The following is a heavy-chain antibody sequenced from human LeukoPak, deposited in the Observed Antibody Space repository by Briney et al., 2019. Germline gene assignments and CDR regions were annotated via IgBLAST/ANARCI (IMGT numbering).Heavy chain of an antibody. D-gene: IGHD3-22*01. V-gene: IGHV3-21*01. CDR3: ARAPDYYDSSEYFDY. CDR2: ISSSSSYI. Sequence: GGSLSLSCAASGFTFSSYSMNWVRQAPGKGLEWVSSISSSSSYIYYADSVKGRFTISRDNAKNSLYLQMNSLRAEDTAVYYCARAPDYYDSSEYFDYWGQGTLVTVSS. CDR1: GFTFSSYS. J-gene: IGHJ4*02.